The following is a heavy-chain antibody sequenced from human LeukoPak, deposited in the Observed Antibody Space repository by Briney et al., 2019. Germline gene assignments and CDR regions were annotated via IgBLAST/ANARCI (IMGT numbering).Heavy chain of an antibody. CDR3: ATTPRAMTTVTTGY. D-gene: IGHD4-17*01. CDR2: ISSSSSYI. J-gene: IGHJ4*02. CDR1: GVTFSSYT. V-gene: IGHV3-21*01. Sequence: GGSLRLSCAASGVTFSSYTMNWLRQAPGKGLELVSSISSSSSYIYYADSVKGRFTISRDNAKNSLYLQMNSLRAEDTAVYYCATTPRAMTTVTTGYWGQGTLVTVSS.